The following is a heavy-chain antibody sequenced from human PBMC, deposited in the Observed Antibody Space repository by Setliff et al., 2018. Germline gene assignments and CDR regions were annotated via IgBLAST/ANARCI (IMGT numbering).Heavy chain of an antibody. D-gene: IGHD2-15*01. CDR2: IWDDGVKK. CDR3: ARTCSGSGCYAGLES. Sequence: GGSLRLSCAASGFTLSTYRMHRVRQAPGKGLEWVAVIWDDGVKKYHADSVKGRFTISRDNSKNTLYLQMNSLRPEDTAVYYCARTCSGSGCYAGLESWGQGTPVTVSS. CDR1: GFTLSTYR. V-gene: IGHV3-33*08. J-gene: IGHJ4*02.